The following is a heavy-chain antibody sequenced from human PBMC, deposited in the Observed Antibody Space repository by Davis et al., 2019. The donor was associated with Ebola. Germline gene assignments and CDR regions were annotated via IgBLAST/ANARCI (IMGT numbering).Heavy chain of an antibody. V-gene: IGHV6-1*01. J-gene: IGHJ6*04. CDR1: AVSLSSAG. CDR2: TYYKSKWYN. CDR3: ARGWLRGSMDV. Sequence: HPQTPSLTSAISAVSLSSAGWNWIRQSPSRGLEWLGRTYYKSKWYNDYAVSVKSRITINPDTSKNQFSLQLSSVTPEDTGLYYCARGWLRGSMDVWGEGTTVTVSS. D-gene: IGHD3-10*01.